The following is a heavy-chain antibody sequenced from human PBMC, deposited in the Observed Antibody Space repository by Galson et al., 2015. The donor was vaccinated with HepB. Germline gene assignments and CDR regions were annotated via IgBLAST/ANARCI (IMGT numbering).Heavy chain of an antibody. J-gene: IGHJ6*02. V-gene: IGHV3-33*01. CDR3: AREFLLSDYGDYANLSYYYYYGMDV. Sequence: SLRLSCAASGFTFSSYGMHWVRQAPGKGLEWVAVIWYDGSNKYYADSVKGRFTISRDNSKNTLYLQMNSLRAEDTAVYYCAREFLLSDYGDYANLSYYYYYGMDVWGQGTTVTVSS. CDR2: IWYDGSNK. CDR1: GFTFSSYG. D-gene: IGHD4-17*01.